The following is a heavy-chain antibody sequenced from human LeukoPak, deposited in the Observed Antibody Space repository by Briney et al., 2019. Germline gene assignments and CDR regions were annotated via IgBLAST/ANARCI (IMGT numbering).Heavy chain of an antibody. CDR1: GFTFTSSA. Sequence: GASVKGSCKASGFTFTSSAMQWVRQARGQRLEWIGWIVVGSGNTNYAQKFQERVTITRDMSTSTAYMELSSLRSEDTAVYYCAAGGGGSLLFDYWGQGTLVTVSS. CDR2: IVVGSGNT. J-gene: IGHJ4*02. V-gene: IGHV1-58*02. CDR3: AAGGGGSLLFDY. D-gene: IGHD2-15*01.